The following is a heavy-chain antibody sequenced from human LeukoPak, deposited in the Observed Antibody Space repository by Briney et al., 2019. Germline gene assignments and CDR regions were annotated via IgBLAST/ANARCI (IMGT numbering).Heavy chain of an antibody. Sequence: PSETLSLTCAVYGGSFSGYYWGWIRQPPGKGLEWIGNMYYSGSTYYNPSLRSRVTTSVDTTKNQFSLKLGSVTAADTAVYYCARLLKYSGSYYCDFWGQGTLVTVSS. D-gene: IGHD1-26*01. CDR2: MYYSGST. CDR1: GGSFSGYY. V-gene: IGHV4-34*01. J-gene: IGHJ4*02. CDR3: ARLLKYSGSYYCDF.